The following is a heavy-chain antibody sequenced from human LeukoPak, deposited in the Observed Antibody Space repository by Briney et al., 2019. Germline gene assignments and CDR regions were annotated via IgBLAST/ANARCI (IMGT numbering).Heavy chain of an antibody. D-gene: IGHD2-2*01. CDR2: IYYSGST. CDR3: ARGGTDRLGYCSSTSCPRGFDP. V-gene: IGHV4-59*01. Sequence: PSETLSLTCTVSGGSISSYYWSWIRQPPGKGLEWIGYIYYSGSTNYNPSLKSRVTISVDTSKNQFSLKLSSVTAADTAVYYCARGGTDRLGYCSSTSCPRGFDPSGQGTLVAVSS. J-gene: IGHJ5*02. CDR1: GGSISSYY.